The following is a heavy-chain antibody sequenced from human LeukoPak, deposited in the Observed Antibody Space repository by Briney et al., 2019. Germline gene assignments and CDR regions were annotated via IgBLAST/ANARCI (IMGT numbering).Heavy chain of an antibody. CDR3: ARLPYFWGSYPLFDY. Sequence: GESLKISCKGSGYSFTSYWIGWVRQMPGKGREWMGIIYPGDSDTRYSPSFQGQVTISADKSISTAYLQWSSLKASDTAMYYCARLPYFWGSYPLFDYWGQGTLVTVSS. V-gene: IGHV5-51*01. J-gene: IGHJ4*02. CDR1: GYSFTSYW. D-gene: IGHD3-16*01. CDR2: IYPGDSDT.